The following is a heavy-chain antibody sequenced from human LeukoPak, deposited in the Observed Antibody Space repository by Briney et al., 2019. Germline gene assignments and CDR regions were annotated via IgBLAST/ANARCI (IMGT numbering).Heavy chain of an antibody. CDR3: ARDSGYRGYDLTIYGMDV. V-gene: IGHV1-2*02. D-gene: IGHD5-12*01. Sequence: GASVKVSCKASGYTFTGYYMHWVRQAPGQGLEWMGWINPNSGGTNYAQKFQGRVTMTRDTSISTAYMELSRLRSDDTAVYYCARDSGYRGYDLTIYGMDVWGQGTTVTVSS. CDR1: GYTFTGYY. J-gene: IGHJ6*02. CDR2: INPNSGGT.